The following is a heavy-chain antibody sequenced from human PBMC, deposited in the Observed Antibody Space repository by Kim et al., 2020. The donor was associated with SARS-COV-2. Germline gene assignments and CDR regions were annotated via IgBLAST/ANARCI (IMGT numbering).Heavy chain of an antibody. J-gene: IGHJ4*02. CDR3: ARDRSRDSSGYPPDY. Sequence: GGSLRLSCAASGFTFSSYSMNWVRQAPGKGLEWVSSISSSSSYIYYADSVKGRFTISSDNAKNSLYLQMNSLRAEDTAVYYCARDRSRDSSGYPPDYWGQGTLVTVSS. CDR2: ISSSSSYI. V-gene: IGHV3-21*01. D-gene: IGHD3-22*01. CDR1: GFTFSSYS.